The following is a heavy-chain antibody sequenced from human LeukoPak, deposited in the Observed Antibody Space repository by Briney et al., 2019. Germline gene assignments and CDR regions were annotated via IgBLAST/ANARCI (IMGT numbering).Heavy chain of an antibody. CDR3: ARDSTASSIAAFEEFCDY. D-gene: IGHD6-6*01. J-gene: IGHJ4*02. Sequence: PGGSLRLSCAVSGITLSNYGMSWVRQAPGKGLEWVSSISSSSSYIYYADSVKGRFTISRDNAKNSLYLQMNSLRAEDTAVYYCARDSTASSIAAFEEFCDYWGQGTLVTVSS. V-gene: IGHV3-21*01. CDR2: ISSSSSYI. CDR1: GITLSNYG.